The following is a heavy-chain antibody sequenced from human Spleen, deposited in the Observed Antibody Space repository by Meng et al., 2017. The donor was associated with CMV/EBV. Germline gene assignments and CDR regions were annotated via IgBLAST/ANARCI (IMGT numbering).Heavy chain of an antibody. D-gene: IGHD6-13*01. CDR2: IYYRANT. CDR3: ARAKTTAAGGWYFDL. Sequence: SGGSISSGAYYWSWIRQYLGKGLEWIAYIYYRANTYYNPSLKSRLTISVDTSKSLFSLNVSSVTAADTAVYYCARAKTTAAGGWYFDLWGRGTLVTVSS. V-gene: IGHV4-31*02. CDR1: GGSISSGAYY. J-gene: IGHJ2*01.